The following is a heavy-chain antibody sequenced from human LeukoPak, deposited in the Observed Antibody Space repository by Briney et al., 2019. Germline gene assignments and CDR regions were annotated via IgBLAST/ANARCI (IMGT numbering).Heavy chain of an antibody. CDR2: ISWNSGSI. D-gene: IGHD3-10*01. J-gene: IGHJ6*02. Sequence: GGSLRLSCAASGFTFYDYAMHWVGQAPGKGREGGSGISWNSGSIGYADSVKGRFTSSRDNAKNSLYLQMNSLRAEDTALYYCARGVKVRGVNYYAMDVWGQGTTVTVSS. CDR3: ARGVKVRGVNYYAMDV. V-gene: IGHV3-9*01. CDR1: GFTFYDYA.